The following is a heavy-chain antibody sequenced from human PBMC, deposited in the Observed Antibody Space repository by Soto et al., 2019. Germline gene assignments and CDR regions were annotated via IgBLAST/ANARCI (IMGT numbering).Heavy chain of an antibody. CDR2: INQSETT. CDR1: GGSFSGYY. D-gene: IGHD5-18*01. J-gene: IGHJ6*03. V-gene: IGHV4-34*01. CDR3: AREIAGGYSYGYYYYYMDV. Sequence: PSETLSLTCAVYGGSFSGYYWTWIRQPPGKGLEWIGEINQSETTNYNPSLKSRVTISVDTSKNQFSLKLSSVTAADTAVYYCAREIAGGYSYGYYYYYMDVWGKGTTVTVSS.